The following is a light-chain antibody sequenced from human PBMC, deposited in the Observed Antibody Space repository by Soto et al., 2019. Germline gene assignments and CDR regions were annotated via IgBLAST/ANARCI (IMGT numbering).Light chain of an antibody. CDR3: QSYDSSLSGYV. Sequence: QYVLTQPPSVSGAPGQRVTIPCTGSSSNIGAGYDVHWYQQLPGTAPKLLIYGNSNRPSGVPDRFSGSKSGTSASLAITGLQAEDEADYYCQSYDSSLSGYVFGTGTKVTVL. J-gene: IGLJ1*01. CDR1: SSNIGAGYD. V-gene: IGLV1-40*01. CDR2: GNS.